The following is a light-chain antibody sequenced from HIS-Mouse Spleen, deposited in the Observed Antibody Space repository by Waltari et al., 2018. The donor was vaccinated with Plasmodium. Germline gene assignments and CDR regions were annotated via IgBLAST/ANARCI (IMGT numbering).Light chain of an antibody. CDR3: YSTDSSGNHRV. CDR2: WDS. J-gene: IGLJ3*02. V-gene: IGLV3-10*01. Sequence: SYELTQPPSVSVSPGQTARIPCSGDALPKKYAYWYQQKSGQAPVLVIYWDSKRPSGIPERFSGSSSGTMATLTISGAQVEDEADYYCYSTDSSGNHRVFGGGTKLTVL. CDR1: ALPKKY.